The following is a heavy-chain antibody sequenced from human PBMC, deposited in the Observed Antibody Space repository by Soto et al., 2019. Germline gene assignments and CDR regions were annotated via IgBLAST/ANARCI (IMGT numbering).Heavy chain of an antibody. D-gene: IGHD6-6*01. J-gene: IGHJ5*02. V-gene: IGHV4-30-2*01. CDR1: GGSISSGGYS. CDR2: IYHSGST. CDR3: ARVVAARLSWFDP. Sequence: SGTLSLTCAVSGGSISSGGYSWSWIRQPPGKGLEWIGYIYHSGSTYYNPSLKSRVTISVDRSKNQFSLKLSSVTAADTAVYYCARVVAARLSWFDPWGQGTLVTVSS.